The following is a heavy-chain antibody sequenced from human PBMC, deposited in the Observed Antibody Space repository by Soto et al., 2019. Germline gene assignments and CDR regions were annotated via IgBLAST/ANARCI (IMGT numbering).Heavy chain of an antibody. CDR2: IWYEGSNK. V-gene: IGHV3-33*06. Sequence: PGGSLRLSCAASGFTFSSYGMHWVRQAPGKGLEWGAVIWYEGSNKYYADSVKGRFTISRDNSKNTLYLQMNSLRAEDTAVYYCAKHSSTWYSKFAYWGQRTLVTVSS. CDR3: AKHSSTWYSKFAY. D-gene: IGHD6-13*01. CDR1: GFTFSSYG. J-gene: IGHJ4*02.